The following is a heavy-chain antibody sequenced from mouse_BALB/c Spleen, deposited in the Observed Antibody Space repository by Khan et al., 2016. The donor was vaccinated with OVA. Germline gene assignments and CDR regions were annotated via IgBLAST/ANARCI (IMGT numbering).Heavy chain of an antibody. V-gene: IGHV5-6*01. Sequence: EVQLVESGRDLVKPGGSLKLSCAASGFTFSSFGMSWIRQTPDKRLEWVATISSGGSYTYYPDSVKGRFTIPRDNAKNTLYLQMSSLKSEDTAMYYCARQYSNSFFEYWGQGTTLTVSS. CDR1: GFTFSSFG. CDR2: ISSGGSYT. J-gene: IGHJ2*01. CDR3: ARQYSNSFFEY. D-gene: IGHD2-5*01.